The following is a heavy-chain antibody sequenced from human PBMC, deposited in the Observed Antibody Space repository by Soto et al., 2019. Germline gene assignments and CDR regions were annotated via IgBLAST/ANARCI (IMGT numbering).Heavy chain of an antibody. CDR1: GFTFSSYA. Sequence: GGSLRLSCAASGFTFSSYAMSWVRQAPGKGLEWVSAISGSGGSTYYADSVKGRFTISRDNSKNTLYLQMNSLRAEDTAVYYCAILLITMVRGVHSFDYWGQGTLVTVSS. CDR2: ISGSGGST. CDR3: AILLITMVRGVHSFDY. V-gene: IGHV3-23*01. J-gene: IGHJ4*02. D-gene: IGHD3-10*01.